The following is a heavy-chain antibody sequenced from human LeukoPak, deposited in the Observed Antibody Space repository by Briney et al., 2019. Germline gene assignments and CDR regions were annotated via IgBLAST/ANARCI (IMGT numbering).Heavy chain of an antibody. J-gene: IGHJ3*02. D-gene: IGHD3-3*01. CDR2: IYNTGST. Sequence: SETLSLTCSVSGDSINSNYWSWIRQSPGKGLEWIEYIYNTGSTNYNPSLKSRVTISVDTSKNQFSLKLNSVTAADTAVYYCARDLGTIFGVPDAFDIWGQGTMVTVSS. V-gene: IGHV4-59*01. CDR3: ARDLGTIFGVPDAFDI. CDR1: GDSINSNY.